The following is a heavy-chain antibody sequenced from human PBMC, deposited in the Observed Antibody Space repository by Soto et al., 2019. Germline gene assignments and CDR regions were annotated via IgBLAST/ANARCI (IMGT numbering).Heavy chain of an antibody. CDR3: TRDILGDSDY. J-gene: IGHJ4*02. D-gene: IGHD4-17*01. CDR2: VKSKAYGGTT. CDR1: GFIFSNAW. Sequence: GGSLRLSCAASGFIFSNAWINWVRQAPGKGLEWVGRVKSKAYGGTTEYAASVKGRFTISRDDSKSIAYLQMNSLKTEDTAVYYCTRDILGDSDYWGQGTLVTVSS. V-gene: IGHV3-15*07.